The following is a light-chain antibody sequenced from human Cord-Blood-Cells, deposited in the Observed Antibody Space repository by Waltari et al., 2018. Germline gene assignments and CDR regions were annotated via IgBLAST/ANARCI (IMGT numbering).Light chain of an antibody. Sequence: QSALTQPASVSGSPGQSITIPCTATSRDVGSYNLVSWYQQHPGKAPKLMIYEGSKRPSGVSNRFSGSKSGNTASLTISGLQAEDEADYYCCSYAGSSTYVFGTGTKVTVL. J-gene: IGLJ1*01. CDR3: CSYAGSSTYV. V-gene: IGLV2-23*01. CDR2: EGS. CDR1: SRDVGSYNL.